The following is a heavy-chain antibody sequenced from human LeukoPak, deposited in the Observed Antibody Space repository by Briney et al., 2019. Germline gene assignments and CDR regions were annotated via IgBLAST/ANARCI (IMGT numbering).Heavy chain of an antibody. CDR3: AKNSRIDFGYFQH. V-gene: IGHV3-23*01. D-gene: IGHD3-10*01. Sequence: PGGSLRLSCAASGFTFSSYAMSWVRQAPGKGLEWVSAISGSGGSTYYADSAKGRFTISRDNSKNTLYLQMNSLRAEDTAVYYCAKNSRIDFGYFQHWGQGTLVTVSS. CDR1: GFTFSSYA. CDR2: ISGSGGST. J-gene: IGHJ1*01.